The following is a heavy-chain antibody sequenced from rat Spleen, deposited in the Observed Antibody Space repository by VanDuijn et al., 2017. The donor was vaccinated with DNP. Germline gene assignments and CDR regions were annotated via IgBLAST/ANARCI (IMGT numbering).Heavy chain of an antibody. CDR3: ARCGYEGHYYVMDA. CDR1: GFSLTSYN. V-gene: IGHV2-41*01. CDR2: IWKTGGT. Sequence: QVQLKESGPCLVQPSQTLSLTCTVAGFSLTSYNVHWVRQLPGKGLEWMGVIWKTGGTRYNSALKSRLSISKDTSRSQVFVNMNSLQTEDTATYYCARCGYEGHYYVMDAWGQGTSVTVSS. D-gene: IGHD1-12*01. J-gene: IGHJ4*01.